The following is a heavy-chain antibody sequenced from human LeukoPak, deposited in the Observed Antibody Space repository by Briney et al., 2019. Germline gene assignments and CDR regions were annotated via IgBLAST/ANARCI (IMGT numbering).Heavy chain of an antibody. J-gene: IGHJ4*02. CDR2: ISGSGVST. CDR3: AKSTSSFDY. D-gene: IGHD6-19*01. V-gene: IGHV3-23*01. CDR1: GFTFSTYG. Sequence: PGGSLRLSCATSGFTFSTYGMSWVRQAPGKGLEWVSSISGSGVSTYYGDSVKGRLTISRDNSKNTLYLQMNSLRAEDTAVCYCAKSTSSFDYWGQGILVTVSS.